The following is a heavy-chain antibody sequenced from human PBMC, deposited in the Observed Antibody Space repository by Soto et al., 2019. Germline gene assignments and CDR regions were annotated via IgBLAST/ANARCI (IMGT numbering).Heavy chain of an antibody. CDR2: ISAYNGNT. CDR1: GYTFTSYG. J-gene: IGHJ1*01. V-gene: IGHV1-18*04. CDR3: ARSLNSYYDSGGTEYFPY. Sequence: WASVKVSCKASGYTFTSYGISWVRQAPGQGLEWMGWISAYNGNTNYAQKLQGRVTMTTDTSTSTAYMELRSLRSDDTAVYYCARSLNSYYDSGGTEYFPYWGPGTLVTVSS. D-gene: IGHD3-22*01.